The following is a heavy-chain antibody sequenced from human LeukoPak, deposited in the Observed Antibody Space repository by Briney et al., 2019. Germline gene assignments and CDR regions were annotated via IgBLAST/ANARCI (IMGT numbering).Heavy chain of an antibody. D-gene: IGHD6-13*01. CDR2: IYHSGST. J-gene: IGHJ4*02. CDR1: GGSISSGGYS. CDR3: ARSLSSSWPSPFAN. Sequence: KASETLSLTCAVSGGSISSGGYSWSWIRQPPGKGLEWIGYIYHSGSTYYNPSLKSRVTISVDRSKNQFSLKLSSVTAADTAVYYCARSLSSSWPSPFANGGQEPLAPVSS. V-gene: IGHV4-30-2*01.